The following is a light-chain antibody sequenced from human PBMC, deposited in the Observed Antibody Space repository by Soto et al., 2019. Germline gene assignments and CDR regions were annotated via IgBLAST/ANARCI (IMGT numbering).Light chain of an antibody. CDR1: QSISSY. CDR3: QQSYSTLYA. J-gene: IGKJ2*01. V-gene: IGKV1-39*01. Sequence: DIQLTQSPSLLSASIGDRVTITCRASQSISSYLNWYQQKPGKAPKLLIYAASSLQSGVPSRFSGSGSGTDFTLTISSLQPEDFETYYCQQSYSTLYAFGQGTKVDIK. CDR2: AAS.